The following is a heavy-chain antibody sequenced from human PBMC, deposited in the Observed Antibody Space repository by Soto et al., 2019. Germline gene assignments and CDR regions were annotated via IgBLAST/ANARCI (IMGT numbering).Heavy chain of an antibody. CDR1: GFVFSSYS. D-gene: IGHD5-12*01. V-gene: IGHV3-21*06. CDR3: ARPRGYRGCDLIDY. Sequence: QLVESGGGLVKPGGSLRLSCAASGFVFSSYSMNWVRQAPGRAPEWVSSISPTSDDIWYADSVRGRFTISRDNAKNSVYLEMNGLRGEDTAVYYCARPRGYRGCDLIDYWGQGTLVTVSS. J-gene: IGHJ4*02. CDR2: ISPTSDDI.